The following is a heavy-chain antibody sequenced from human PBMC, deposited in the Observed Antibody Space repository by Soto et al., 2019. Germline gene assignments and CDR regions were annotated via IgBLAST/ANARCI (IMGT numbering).Heavy chain of an antibody. CDR1: GGSLSGYY. CDR3: ARGLRSIAARRGYFDY. CDR2: ISQGGSS. J-gene: IGHJ4*02. Sequence: SETLSLTCAVYGGSLSGYYWSWVRQPPGEGLEWIGHISQGGSSKSSPSLKSRVTISVGTSRNQFSLKLSSVTAADTAVYYCARGLRSIAARRGYFDYWGQGTLVTVSS. V-gene: IGHV4-34*01. D-gene: IGHD6-6*01.